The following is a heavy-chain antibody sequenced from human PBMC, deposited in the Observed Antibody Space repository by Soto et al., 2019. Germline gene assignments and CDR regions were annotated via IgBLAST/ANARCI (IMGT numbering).Heavy chain of an antibody. D-gene: IGHD3-16*01. V-gene: IGHV1-18*01. CDR2: ISAYNGNT. CDR3: AREVSYRQPTPFDY. Sequence: ASVKVSCKASGYTFTSYGISWVRQAPGQGLEWMGWISAYNGNTNYAQKLQGRVTMTTDTSTSTAYMELRSLRSDDTAVYYCAREVSYRQPTPFDYWGQGTLVTVSS. CDR1: GYTFTSYG. J-gene: IGHJ4*02.